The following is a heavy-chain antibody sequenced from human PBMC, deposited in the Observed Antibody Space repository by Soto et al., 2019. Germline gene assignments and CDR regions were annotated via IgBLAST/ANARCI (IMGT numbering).Heavy chain of an antibody. D-gene: IGHD5-18*01. Sequence: PGGSLRLSCAASGFTFSSYSMNWVRQAPGKGLEWVSYISSSSSTIYYADSVKGRFTISRDNAKNSLYLQMNSLRDEDTAVYYCARDTAMALHSEAFDIWGQGTMVTVSS. CDR2: ISSSSSTI. J-gene: IGHJ3*02. CDR1: GFTFSSYS. CDR3: ARDTAMALHSEAFDI. V-gene: IGHV3-48*02.